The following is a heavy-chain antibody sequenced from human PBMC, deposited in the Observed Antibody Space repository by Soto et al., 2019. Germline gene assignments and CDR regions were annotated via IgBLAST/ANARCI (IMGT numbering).Heavy chain of an antibody. D-gene: IGHD3-10*01. CDR2: ISGSGGSA. CDR3: AKEGSSTPYYYGSGAPEGAFDI. J-gene: IGHJ3*02. CDR1: GFTFSSYA. Sequence: PGGSLRLSFAASGFTFSSYAMSWVRQAPGKGLEWVSAISGSGGSAYYADSVKGRFTISRDNSKNTLYLQMNSLRAEDTAVYYCAKEGSSTPYYYGSGAPEGAFDIWGQGTMVTVSS. V-gene: IGHV3-23*01.